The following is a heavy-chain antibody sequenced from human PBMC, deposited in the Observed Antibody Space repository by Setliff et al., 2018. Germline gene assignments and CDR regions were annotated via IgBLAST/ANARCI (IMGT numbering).Heavy chain of an antibody. Sequence: GGSLRLSCAASGFSFSDLYISWIRQAPGKGLEWVSYISASGASKYYTDSVKGRFTISRDNAKNSLYLQMSSLRSGDTAVYYCARANYYDSSGHSVYGMDVWGQGTTVTVSS. CDR1: GFSFSDLY. CDR2: ISASGASK. J-gene: IGHJ6*02. V-gene: IGHV3-11*01. CDR3: ARANYYDSSGHSVYGMDV. D-gene: IGHD3-22*01.